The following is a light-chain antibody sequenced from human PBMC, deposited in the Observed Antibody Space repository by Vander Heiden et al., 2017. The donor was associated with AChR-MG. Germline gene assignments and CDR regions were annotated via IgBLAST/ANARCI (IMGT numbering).Light chain of an antibody. CDR2: KAS. CDR1: QNIGSN. Sequence: DIQMTQFPSTLSASVGDRVTITCRASQNIGSNLAWYQQKPGKAPILLIYKASILEDMVSSRFSGSGSETEFTLTISSLQPGDFATYYCQQHYTYPLTFGPGTKLDI. CDR3: QQHYTYPLT. V-gene: IGKV1-5*03. J-gene: IGKJ2*01.